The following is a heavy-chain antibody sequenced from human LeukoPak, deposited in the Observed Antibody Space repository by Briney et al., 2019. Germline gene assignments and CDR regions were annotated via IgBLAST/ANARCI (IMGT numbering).Heavy chain of an antibody. V-gene: IGHV5-51*01. CDR2: IYPGDSDT. CDR1: GYSFTSYW. CDR3: ARQLVRGVIIRAFDI. D-gene: IGHD3-10*01. Sequence: GESLKISCKGSGYSFTSYWIGWVRQMPGKGLEWMGIIYPGDSDTRYSPSFQGQVTISADKSISTAYLQWSSLKASDTAMYYCARQLVRGVIIRAFDIWGQGTMVTVSS. J-gene: IGHJ3*02.